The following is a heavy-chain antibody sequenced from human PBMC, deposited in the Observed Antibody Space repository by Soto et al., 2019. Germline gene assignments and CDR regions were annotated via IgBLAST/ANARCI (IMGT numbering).Heavy chain of an antibody. Sequence: QAQLRESGPGLVKPSETLSLTCTVSDGSVSSGSYHWTWIRQPPGKGLEWIGYIYYSGSTNYNPSLKSRVTISVDTSKNQFSLKLSSVTAADTAVYYCARDNMRARDGMDVWGQGTTVTVSS. CDR1: DGSVSSGSYH. J-gene: IGHJ6*02. CDR3: ARDNMRARDGMDV. V-gene: IGHV4-61*01. D-gene: IGHD3-16*01. CDR2: IYYSGST.